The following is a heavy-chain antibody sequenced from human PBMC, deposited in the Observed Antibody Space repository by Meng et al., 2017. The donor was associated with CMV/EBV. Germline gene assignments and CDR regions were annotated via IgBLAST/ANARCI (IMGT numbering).Heavy chain of an antibody. V-gene: IGHV1-2*02. CDR1: GYTFTGHY. Sequence: ASVKVSCKASGYTFTGHYMHWVRQAPGQGLEWMGWINPNSGGTNYAQKSQGRVTMTRDTSMSTAYMELSRLRSDDTAVYYCARVQCSSNNCYINWFDPWGQGTLVTVSS. D-gene: IGHD2-2*02. CDR3: ARVQCSSNNCYINWFDP. J-gene: IGHJ5*02. CDR2: INPNSGGT.